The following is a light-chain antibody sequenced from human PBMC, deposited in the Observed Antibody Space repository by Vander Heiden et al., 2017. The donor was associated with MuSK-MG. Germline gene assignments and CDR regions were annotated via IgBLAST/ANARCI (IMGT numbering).Light chain of an antibody. V-gene: IGKV4-1*01. CDR3: QQYYSPPFT. Sequence: DIVMTQSPDSVGVSLGERATITCKSSQSVLYTSNNKNYLAWYQQKPGQPPKLLIYWASTRQSGVPERFSGSGSGTDFTLTINNLQAEDLAVYSCQQYYSPPFTFGPGTTVEIK. J-gene: IGKJ3*01. CDR2: WAS. CDR1: QSVLYTSNNKNY.